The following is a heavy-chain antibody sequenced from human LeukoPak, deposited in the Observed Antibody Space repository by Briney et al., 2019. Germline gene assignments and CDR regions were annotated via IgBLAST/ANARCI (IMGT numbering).Heavy chain of an antibody. V-gene: IGHV3-21*01. CDR2: ISSSSSYI. CDR3: ARDEGSSGWYGQNWFDP. J-gene: IGHJ5*02. Sequence: GGSLRLSCAASGFTFSSYSMNWVHQAPGKGLEWVSSISSSSSYIYYADSVKGRFTISRDNAKNSLYLQMNSLRAEDTAVYYCARDEGSSGWYGQNWFDPWGQGTLVTVSS. D-gene: IGHD6-19*01. CDR1: GFTFSSYS.